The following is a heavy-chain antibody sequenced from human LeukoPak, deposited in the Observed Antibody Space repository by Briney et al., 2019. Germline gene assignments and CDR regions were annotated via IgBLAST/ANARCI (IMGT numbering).Heavy chain of an antibody. CDR3: ARDVDYGDYETSFDP. CDR1: GFTFSSYS. D-gene: IGHD4-17*01. CDR2: ISSSSSTI. J-gene: IGHJ5*02. V-gene: IGHV3-48*04. Sequence: GGSLRLSCAASGFTFSSYSMNWVRQAPGKGLEWVSYISSSSSTIYYAASVKGRFTISRDNAKNSLYLQMNSLRAEDTAVYYCARDVDYGDYETSFDPWGQGTQVTVSS.